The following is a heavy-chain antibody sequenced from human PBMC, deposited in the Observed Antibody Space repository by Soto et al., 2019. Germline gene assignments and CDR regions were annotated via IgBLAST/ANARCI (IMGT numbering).Heavy chain of an antibody. V-gene: IGHV3-23*01. CDR2: ISGSGGST. CDR1: GFTFSSYA. J-gene: IGHJ4*02. Sequence: GGSLRLSCAASGFTFSSYAMSWVRQAPGKGLEWVSAISGSGGSTYYADSVKGRFTISRDNSKNTLYLQMNSLRAEDTAVYYCAKASRVDSSGYYYFDYWGQGTLVTVSS. D-gene: IGHD3-22*01. CDR3: AKASRVDSSGYYYFDY.